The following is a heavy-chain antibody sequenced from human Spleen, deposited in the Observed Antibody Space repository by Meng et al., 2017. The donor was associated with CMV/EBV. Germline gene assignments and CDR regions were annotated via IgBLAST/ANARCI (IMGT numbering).Heavy chain of an antibody. D-gene: IGHD1-7*01. CDR2: TYYRSKWYN. CDR1: GDSVSSISAA. V-gene: IGHV6-1*01. J-gene: IGHJ4*02. CDR3: AKDEMAYNWNWGSYFDY. Sequence: SETLSLTCAISGDSVSSISAAWNWIRQSPSRGLEWLGRTYYRSKWYNDYAVSVKSRITINPDTSQNQFSLQLNSVTLEDTAVYYCAKDEMAYNWNWGSYFDYWGQGTLVTVSS.